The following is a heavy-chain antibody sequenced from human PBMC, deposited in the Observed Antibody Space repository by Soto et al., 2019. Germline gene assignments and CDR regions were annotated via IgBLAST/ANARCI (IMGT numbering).Heavy chain of an antibody. J-gene: IGHJ6*02. Sequence: PSETLSLTCAVYGGSFSGYYWSWIRQPPGKGLEWIGEINHSGSTNYNPSLKSRVTISVDTSKNQFSLKLSSVTAADTAVYYCARGSDIVVVPAATAGYYYYGMDVWGQGTTVTVSS. CDR1: GGSFSGYY. CDR2: INHSGST. V-gene: IGHV4-34*01. CDR3: ARGSDIVVVPAATAGYYYYGMDV. D-gene: IGHD2-2*01.